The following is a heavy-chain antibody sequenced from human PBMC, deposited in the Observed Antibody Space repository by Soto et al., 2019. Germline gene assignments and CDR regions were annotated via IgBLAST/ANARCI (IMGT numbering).Heavy chain of an antibody. CDR3: AGTTLRGYSGYDLNWFDP. D-gene: IGHD5-12*01. J-gene: IGHJ5*02. CDR2: INPNSGGT. CDR1: GYTFTGYY. V-gene: IGHV1-2*02. Sequence: ASVKVSCKASGYTFTGYYMHWVRQAPGQGLEWMGWINPNSGGTNYAQKFQGRATMTRDTSISTAYMELSRLRSDDTAVYYCAGTTLRGYSGYDLNWFDPWGQGTLVTVSS.